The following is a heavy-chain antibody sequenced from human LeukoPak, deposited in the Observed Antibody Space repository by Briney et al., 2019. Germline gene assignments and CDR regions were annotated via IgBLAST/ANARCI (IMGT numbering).Heavy chain of an antibody. CDR3: ARDSNGILTHFDY. CDR1: GFTFSSYS. J-gene: IGHJ4*02. V-gene: IGHV3-21*01. Sequence: KSGGSLRLSCAASGFTFSSYSMNWVRQAPGKGLEWVSSISSSSSYIYYADSVKGRFTISRDNAKNSLYLQMNSLRAEDTAVYYCARDSNGILTHFDYWGQGTLVTVSS. D-gene: IGHD3-9*01. CDR2: ISSSSSYI.